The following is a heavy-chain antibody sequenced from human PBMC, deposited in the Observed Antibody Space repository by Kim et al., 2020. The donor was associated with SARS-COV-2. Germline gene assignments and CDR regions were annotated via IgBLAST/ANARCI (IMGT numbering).Heavy chain of an antibody. D-gene: IGHD5-18*01. CDR2: IYYSGST. Sequence: SETLSLTCTVSGGSISSYYWSWIRQPPGKGLEWIGYIYYSGSTNYNPSLKSRVTISVDTSKNQFSLKLSSVTAADTAVYYCARVGDVDTAIYSNWFDPWGQGTLVTVSS. CDR3: ARVGDVDTAIYSNWFDP. V-gene: IGHV4-59*01. CDR1: GGSISSYY. J-gene: IGHJ5*02.